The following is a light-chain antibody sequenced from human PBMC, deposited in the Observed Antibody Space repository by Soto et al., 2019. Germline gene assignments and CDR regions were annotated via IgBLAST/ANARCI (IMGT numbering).Light chain of an antibody. CDR3: QHYNSFSRT. CDR2: KAA. Sequence: DIQMTQSPSTLSAPVGDRVAITCRASDNIAPWVAWYQQKPGKAPKLLIYKAANLADEVPSRFAGSGSWTDFTLTITRLQPDDFATYYCQHYNSFSRTFGQGTKVEV. V-gene: IGKV1-5*03. J-gene: IGKJ1*01. CDR1: DNIAPW.